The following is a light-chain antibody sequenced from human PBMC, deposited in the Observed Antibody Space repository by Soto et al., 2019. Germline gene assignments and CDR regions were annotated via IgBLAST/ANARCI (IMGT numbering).Light chain of an antibody. CDR3: QQYNSYAVT. Sequence: DIQMTQSPATLSASVGDRVTITCRASQSISSRLAWYQQKPGKAPKLLIYKASSLESGVPSRFSGSGSGTEFILTISSLQPDDFATYYCQQYNSYAVTFGQGTKVE. J-gene: IGKJ1*01. CDR2: KAS. V-gene: IGKV1-5*03. CDR1: QSISSR.